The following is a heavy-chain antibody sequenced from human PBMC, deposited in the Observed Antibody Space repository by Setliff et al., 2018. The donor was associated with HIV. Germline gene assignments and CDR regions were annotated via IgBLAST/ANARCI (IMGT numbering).Heavy chain of an antibody. CDR2: LSPSGTT. CDR1: GGSFSNYY. CDR3: ARRGDFFYYGMDV. Sequence: SETLSLTCTVYGGSFSNYYTNWIRQPPGKGLEWIGELSPSGTTRPNPSLKSRVTISVDRSKNQFSLKLSSVTAADTAVYYCARRGDFFYYGMDVWGQGTTVTVSS. J-gene: IGHJ6*02. V-gene: IGHV4-34*01.